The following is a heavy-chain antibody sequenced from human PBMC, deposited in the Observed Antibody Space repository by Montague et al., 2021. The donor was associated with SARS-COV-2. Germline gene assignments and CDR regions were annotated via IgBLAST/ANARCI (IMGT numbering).Heavy chain of an antibody. CDR3: ARDPRYSLSWSFDY. CDR1: GDSVCSKDVA. J-gene: IGHJ4*02. V-gene: IGHV6-1*01. D-gene: IGHD6-13*01. CDR2: TYYRPKWYY. Sequence: CAISGDSVCSKDVARKWIRQSPSRDPECLRGTYYRPKWYYDYAVSVKSRTTISPDTSKNQFSLQLSSVTPEDRAVYYCARDPRYSLSWSFDYWGQGTLVTVPS.